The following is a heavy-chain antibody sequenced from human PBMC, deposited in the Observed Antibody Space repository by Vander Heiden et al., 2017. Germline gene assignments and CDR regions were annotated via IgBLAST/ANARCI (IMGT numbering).Heavy chain of an antibody. CDR2: IYYSGST. CDR3: AKENDSSGYDAFDI. D-gene: IGHD3-22*01. Sequence: QVQLQESGPGLVKPSETLSPTCTVSGGSISSYYWSWIRQPPGKGLEWIGYIYYSGSTNYNPALKSRVTISVDTSKNQFSLKLRSVTAADTAVYYCAKENDSSGYDAFDIWGQGTMVTVSS. CDR1: GGSISSYY. J-gene: IGHJ3*02. V-gene: IGHV4-59*12.